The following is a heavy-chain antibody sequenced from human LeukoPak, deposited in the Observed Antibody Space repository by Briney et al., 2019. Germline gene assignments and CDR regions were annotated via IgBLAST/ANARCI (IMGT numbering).Heavy chain of an antibody. CDR3: ASARLGSGLEGAFDI. D-gene: IGHD6-25*01. J-gene: IGHJ3*02. CDR1: GGSISSYF. CDR2: IYYSGST. Sequence: SETLSLTCTVSGGSISSYFWSWIRQPPGKGLEWIGYIYYSGSTNYNPSLKSRVTISVDTSKNQFSLKLSSVTAADTAVYYCASARLGSGLEGAFDIWGQGTMVTVSS. V-gene: IGHV4-59*01.